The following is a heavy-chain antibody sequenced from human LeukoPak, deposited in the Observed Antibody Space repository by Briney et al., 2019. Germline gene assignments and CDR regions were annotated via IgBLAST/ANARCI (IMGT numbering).Heavy chain of an antibody. CDR1: GGYIGSYY. J-gene: IGHJ6*03. D-gene: IGHD4-17*01. V-gene: IGHV4-4*07. Sequence: PSETLSLTCTVSGGYIGSYYWSWIRQAAGKGLEWIGRIHTSENTDYNPSLKSRVTMSVDMSTSQFSLRLTSVTAADTAVYYCAREGDYGDYSKSFYYMDVWAKGPRSPSP. CDR2: IHTSENT. CDR3: AREGDYGDYSKSFYYMDV.